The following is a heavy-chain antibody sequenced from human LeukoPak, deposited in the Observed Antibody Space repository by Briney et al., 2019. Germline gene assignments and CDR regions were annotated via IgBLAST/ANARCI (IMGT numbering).Heavy chain of an antibody. Sequence: SETLSLTCTVSGGSINYGGWIRQPPGKGLEWIGSIYYSGTTYYNPSLRSRVTISIDMSKNQSSLKLSSVTATDTAVYYCARGENVLDYFDYWGQGTLVTVSS. CDR1: GGSINY. D-gene: IGHD3-16*01. J-gene: IGHJ4*02. CDR2: IYYSGTT. V-gene: IGHV4-39*01. CDR3: ARGENVLDYFDY.